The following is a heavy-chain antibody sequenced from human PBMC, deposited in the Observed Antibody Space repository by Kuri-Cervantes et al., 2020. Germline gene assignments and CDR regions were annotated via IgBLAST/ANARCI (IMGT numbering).Heavy chain of an antibody. CDR1: GGSISSGDYY. Sequence: SETLSLTCTVSGGSISSGDYYWSWIRQPPGKGLEWIGYIYYSGSTYYNPSLKSRVTISVDTSKNQFSLKLSSVTAADTAVYYCAREQRGQLLPRNNWFDPWGQGTLVTVSS. CDR2: IYYSGST. CDR3: AREQRGQLLPRNNWFDP. V-gene: IGHV4-30-4*01. D-gene: IGHD2-2*01. J-gene: IGHJ5*02.